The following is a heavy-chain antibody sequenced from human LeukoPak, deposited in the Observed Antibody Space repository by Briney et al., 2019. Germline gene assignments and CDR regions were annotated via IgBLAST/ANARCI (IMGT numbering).Heavy chain of an antibody. CDR2: IYHSGST. J-gene: IGHJ4*02. Sequence: PSETLSLTCTVSGYSISSAYYWGWIRQSPGKGLEWIGTIYHSGSTYYNPSLKSRASISLDTSNNHFSLNLSSVTAADTAVYYCARAFRESFFDYWGQGTLVTVSS. CDR3: ARAFRESFFDY. V-gene: IGHV4-38-2*02. CDR1: GYSISSAYY.